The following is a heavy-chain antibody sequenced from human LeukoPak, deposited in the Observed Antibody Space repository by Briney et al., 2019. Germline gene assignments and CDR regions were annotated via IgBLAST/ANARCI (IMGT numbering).Heavy chain of an antibody. J-gene: IGHJ3*02. Sequence: SQTLSLTCAISGDSVSSNSAAWNWIRQSPSRGLERQGRTYYRHKCYNDYAVSVKSRITINPDTSKNQFSLQLNSVTPEDTAVYYCAREGASFNDAFDIWGQGTMVTVSA. CDR1: GDSVSSNSAA. V-gene: IGHV6-1*01. D-gene: IGHD2-15*01. CDR3: AREGASFNDAFDI. CDR2: TYYRHKCYN.